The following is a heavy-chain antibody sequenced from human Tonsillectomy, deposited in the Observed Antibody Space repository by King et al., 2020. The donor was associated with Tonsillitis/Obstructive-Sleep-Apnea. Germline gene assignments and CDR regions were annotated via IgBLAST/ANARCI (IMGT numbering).Heavy chain of an antibody. Sequence: QLVQSGAEVKTPGASVKVSCKASGYTFTDYYIHWVRQARGQGLEWLGIINPSSGVPRYAQKFQGRVTMTTDTSASTVYLGLNSLRSDDTAVYYCARDDVVGRYIDSWGQGALVTVSS. CDR1: GYTFTDYY. J-gene: IGHJ4*02. CDR3: ARDDVVGRYIDS. D-gene: IGHD1-14*01. CDR2: INPSSGVP. V-gene: IGHV1-46*01.